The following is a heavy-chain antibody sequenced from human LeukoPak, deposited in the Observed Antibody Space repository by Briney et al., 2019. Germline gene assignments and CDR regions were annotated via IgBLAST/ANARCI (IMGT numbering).Heavy chain of an antibody. D-gene: IGHD5-18*01. J-gene: IGHJ6*03. Sequence: PSETLSLTCTVSGGSISSSSYYWGWIRQPPGKGLEWIGSTYNSGSTYYNPSLKSRVTISVDTSKNQFSLKLSSVTAADTAVYYCARLVTPDGYSYRWYYYYYMDVWGRGTTVTVSS. CDR3: ARLVTPDGYSYRWYYYYYMDV. V-gene: IGHV4-39*01. CDR2: TYNSGST. CDR1: GGSISSSSYY.